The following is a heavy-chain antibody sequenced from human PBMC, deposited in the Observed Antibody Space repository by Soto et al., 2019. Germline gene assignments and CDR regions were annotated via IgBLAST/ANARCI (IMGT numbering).Heavy chain of an antibody. CDR1: GFTFNDYY. D-gene: IGHD3-16*01. J-gene: IGHJ6*02. Sequence: VQLVESGGDLVKPGESLRLSCAASGFTFNDYYMIWIRQAPGKGLEWLSSISSSSSIIYYADSVKGRFTVSRDNAKNSRSLQMNSLRAEDTAIYCCAREGEYSHVCVCCGMDVWGQGTTVTVSS. CDR2: ISSSSSII. CDR3: AREGEYSHVCVCCGMDV. V-gene: IGHV3-11*01.